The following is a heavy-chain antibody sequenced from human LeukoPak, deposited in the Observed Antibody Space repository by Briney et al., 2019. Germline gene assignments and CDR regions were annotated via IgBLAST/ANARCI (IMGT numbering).Heavy chain of an antibody. Sequence: GASVKVSCKASGYTFTSYDINWVRRATGQGLEWMGWMNPNSGNTGYAQKFQGRVTITRNTSISTAYMELSSLRSEGTAVYYCARAGGYCSSTSCSNWFDPWGQGTLVTVSS. CDR2: MNPNSGNT. V-gene: IGHV1-8*03. CDR1: GYTFTSYD. J-gene: IGHJ5*02. CDR3: ARAGGYCSSTSCSNWFDP. D-gene: IGHD2-2*01.